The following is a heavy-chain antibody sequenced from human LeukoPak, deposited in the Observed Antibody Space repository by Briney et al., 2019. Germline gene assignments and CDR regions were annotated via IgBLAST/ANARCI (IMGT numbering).Heavy chain of an antibody. V-gene: IGHV3-20*04. CDR1: GFTFDDYG. CDR3: ARGRRSGAYYTRWYFDY. Sequence: GGSLRLSCAASGFTFDDYGMSWVRQAPGKGLEWVSGINWNGGSTGYADSVKGRFTISRDNAKNSLYLQMNSLRAEDTAVYYCARGRRSGAYYTRWYFDYWGQGTLVTVSS. D-gene: IGHD2-15*01. J-gene: IGHJ4*02. CDR2: INWNGGST.